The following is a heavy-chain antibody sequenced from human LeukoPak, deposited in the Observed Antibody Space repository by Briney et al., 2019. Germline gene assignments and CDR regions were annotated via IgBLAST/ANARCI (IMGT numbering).Heavy chain of an antibody. Sequence: QPVGSLRPSCAASGFTFSNYWMTWVRQAPGKGLEWVAHINQDGSKEYYMDSVKARFTISRDNAKNSLSLQMNSLRAEDTAVYYCVRDGGVSGYDLLDYWGQGTLVTVSS. CDR1: GFTFSNYW. J-gene: IGHJ4*02. CDR3: VRDGGVSGYDLLDY. CDR2: INQDGSKE. V-gene: IGHV3-7*01. D-gene: IGHD5-12*01.